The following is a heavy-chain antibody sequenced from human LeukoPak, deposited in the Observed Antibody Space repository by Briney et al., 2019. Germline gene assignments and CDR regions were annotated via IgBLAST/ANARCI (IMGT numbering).Heavy chain of an antibody. D-gene: IGHD5-18*01. Sequence: ASVKVSCKASGYTFTGYYMHWVRQAPGQGLEWMGRINPNSGGTNYAQKFQGRVTMTRDTSISTAYMELSRLRSDDTAVYYCARVEGYSYASNWFDPWGQGTLVTVSS. CDR1: GYTFTGYY. V-gene: IGHV1-2*06. CDR2: INPNSGGT. J-gene: IGHJ5*02. CDR3: ARVEGYSYASNWFDP.